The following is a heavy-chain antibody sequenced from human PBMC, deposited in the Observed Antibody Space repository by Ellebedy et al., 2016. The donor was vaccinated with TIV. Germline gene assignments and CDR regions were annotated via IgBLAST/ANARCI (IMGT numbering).Heavy chain of an antibody. J-gene: IGHJ5*02. CDR2: TDSDGSST. Sequence: GESLKISCAASRFIFSSYWMHWVRQAPGKGLVWVSRTDSDGSSTNYADSVKGRFTISRENAKNALFLQMDGLRVDDSAVYYCVGFGVFNLWGQGAPVTVSS. CDR3: VGFGVFNL. D-gene: IGHD3-3*01. V-gene: IGHV3-74*01. CDR1: RFIFSSYW.